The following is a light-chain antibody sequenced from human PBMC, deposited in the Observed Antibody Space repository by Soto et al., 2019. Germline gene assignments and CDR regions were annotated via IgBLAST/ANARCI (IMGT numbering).Light chain of an antibody. V-gene: IGLV3-21*02. CDR1: NIGSNS. Sequence: SYELTQPPSVSVAPGQTARITCGGNNIGSNSVHWYQQRPGQAPVLVVYDDRDRPSGIPERFSGSNAGNTATLTITRVEAGDEADYYCQVWDSSYVVFGGGTKLTVL. CDR3: QVWDSSYVV. J-gene: IGLJ2*01. CDR2: DDR.